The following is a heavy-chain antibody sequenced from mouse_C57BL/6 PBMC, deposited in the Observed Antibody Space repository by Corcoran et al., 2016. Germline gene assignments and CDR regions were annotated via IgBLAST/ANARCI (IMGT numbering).Heavy chain of an antibody. V-gene: IGHV1-9*01. J-gene: IGHJ3*01. CDR1: GYTFTGYW. D-gene: IGHD3-1*01. CDR2: ILPGSGST. Sequence: QVQLQQSGAELMKPGASVKLSCKATGYTFTGYWIEWVKQRPGHGLEWIGEILPGSGSTNYNEKFKGKATLTADTSSNTAYMQLSSLTTEDSAIYYCARSGNSPFAYWGQGTLVTVSA. CDR3: ARSGNSPFAY.